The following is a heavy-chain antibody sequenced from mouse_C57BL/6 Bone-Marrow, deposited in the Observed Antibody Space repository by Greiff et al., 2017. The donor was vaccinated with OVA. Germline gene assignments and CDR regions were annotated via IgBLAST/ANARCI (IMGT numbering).Heavy chain of an antibody. CDR2: IDPSDSET. V-gene: IGHV1-52*01. CDR3: ARFITTEYYFDY. Sequence: QVQLQQPGAELVRPGSSVKLSCKASGYTFTSYWMHWVKQRPIQGLEWIGNIDPSDSETHYNQKFKDKATLTVDKSSSTAYMQLSSLTSEDSAVYYCARFITTEYYFDYWGQGTTLTVSS. CDR1: GYTFTSYW. D-gene: IGHD1-1*01. J-gene: IGHJ2*01.